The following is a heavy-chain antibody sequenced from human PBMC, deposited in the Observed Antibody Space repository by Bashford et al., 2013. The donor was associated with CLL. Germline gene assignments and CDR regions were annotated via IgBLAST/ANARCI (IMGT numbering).Heavy chain of an antibody. CDR3: ARLPKSWHYDFWSGYWGPYFDY. Sequence: SVKGLPCKGFWRHLQQLCYQLGATGPLDKGLEWMGGIIPIFGTANYAQKFQGRVTITADESTSTAYMELSSLRSEDTAVYYCARLPKSWHYDFWSGYWGPYFDYWGPG. CDR2: IIPIFGTA. CDR1: RHLQQLC. D-gene: IGHD3-3*01. V-gene: IGHV1-69*13. J-gene: IGHJ4*03.